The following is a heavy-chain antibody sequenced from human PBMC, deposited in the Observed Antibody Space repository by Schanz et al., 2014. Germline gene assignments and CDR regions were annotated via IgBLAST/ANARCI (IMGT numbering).Heavy chain of an antibody. CDR1: GYSFSDYF. CDR3: ARDGHSSIWDSYYFYGLDV. J-gene: IGHJ6*02. Sequence: QVQLVQSGAEVKKPGASVKVSCKTSGYSFSDYFIHWVRQAPGQGLEWMGWLNPDSGETLYAQRFQGRVTLTRDTSIRTVYMELSRLTSDDTALYYCARDGHSSIWDSYYFYGLDVWGQGTTVTVSS. D-gene: IGHD6-13*01. CDR2: LNPDSGET. V-gene: IGHV1-2*02.